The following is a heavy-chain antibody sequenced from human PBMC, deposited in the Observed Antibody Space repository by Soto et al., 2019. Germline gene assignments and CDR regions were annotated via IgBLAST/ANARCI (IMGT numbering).Heavy chain of an antibody. Sequence: VQLVESGGGLVQPGRSLRLSCAASGFTFDDYAMHWVRQAPGKGLEWVSGISWNSGSIGYADSVKGRFTISRDNAKNSLYLQMNSLRAEDTALYYCAKGPTVAGHFDYWGQGTLVTVSS. J-gene: IGHJ4*02. CDR1: GFTFDDYA. D-gene: IGHD6-19*01. V-gene: IGHV3-9*01. CDR2: ISWNSGSI. CDR3: AKGPTVAGHFDY.